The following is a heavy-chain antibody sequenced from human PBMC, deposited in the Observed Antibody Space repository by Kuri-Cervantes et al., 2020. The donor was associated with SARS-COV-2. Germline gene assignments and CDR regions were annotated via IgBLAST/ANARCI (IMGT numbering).Heavy chain of an antibody. J-gene: IGHJ6*02. Sequence: GESLKISCAASGFTFSSYSMNWVRQAPGKGLEWVSSISSSSSYIYYADSVKGRFTISRDNAKNSLYLQMNSLRAEDTAVYYCARDRGKIAARIYYYYGMDVWAKGPRSPSP. D-gene: IGHD6-6*01. CDR3: ARDRGKIAARIYYYYGMDV. CDR1: GFTFSSYS. CDR2: ISSSSSYI. V-gene: IGHV3-21*01.